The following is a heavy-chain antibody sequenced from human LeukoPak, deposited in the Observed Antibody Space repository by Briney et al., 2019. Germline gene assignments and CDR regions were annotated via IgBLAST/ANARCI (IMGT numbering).Heavy chain of an antibody. CDR3: ASHPHWNDGSYNWFDP. CDR1: GGSISSSSYY. CDR2: IYYSGST. D-gene: IGHD1-1*01. V-gene: IGHV4-39*01. J-gene: IGHJ5*02. Sequence: KSSETLSLTCTVSGGSISSSSYYWGWIRQPPGKGLEWIGSIYYSGSTYYNPSLKSRVTISVDTSKNQFSLKLSSVTAADTAVYYCASHPHWNDGSYNWFDPWGQGTLVTVSS.